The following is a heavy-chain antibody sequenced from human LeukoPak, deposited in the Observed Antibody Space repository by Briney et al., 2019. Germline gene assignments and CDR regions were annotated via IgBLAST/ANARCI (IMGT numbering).Heavy chain of an antibody. J-gene: IGHJ4*02. CDR3: VREGHPKALNY. CDR2: ISYDASNK. V-gene: IGHV3-30-3*01. CDR1: GFTFSNHA. Sequence: PGRSLRLSCAASGFTFSNHAIHWVCQDPGKGLEWVAVISYDASNKYYADSVRGRFTISRDNSKSTLSLQMDSLRAEDTAVYYCVREGHPKALNYWGQGTLVTVSS.